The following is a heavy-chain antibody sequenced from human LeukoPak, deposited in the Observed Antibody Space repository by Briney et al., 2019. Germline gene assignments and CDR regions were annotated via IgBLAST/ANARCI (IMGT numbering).Heavy chain of an antibody. V-gene: IGHV1-46*01. CDR1: GYTFTTYC. J-gene: IGHJ4*02. D-gene: IGHD3-22*01. Sequence: ASVKVSCKASGYTFTTYCIHWVRQAPGQGLEWMGIINPSGGTTTYAQKFQGRVTMTRDTSTSTVYMELNSLRSEDTAVYYCARPYDISASYYDYWGQGTLVTVSS. CDR3: ARPYDISASYYDY. CDR2: INPSGGTT.